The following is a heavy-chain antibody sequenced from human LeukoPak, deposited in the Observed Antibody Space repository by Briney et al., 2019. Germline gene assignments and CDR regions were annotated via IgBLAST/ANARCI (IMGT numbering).Heavy chain of an antibody. Sequence: GGSLRLSCAASGFAFNKFGMHWVRQAPGKGLEWVAFIRHDGSNELYADSVKGRFTISRDNSKNTLYLQLGSLRVDDTAVYYCAPPDVRRGYNFGYGVDGFGIWGQGTMVTVSS. CDR1: GFAFNKFG. CDR2: IRHDGSNE. CDR3: APPDVRRGYNFGYGVDGFGI. V-gene: IGHV3-30*02. D-gene: IGHD1-1*01. J-gene: IGHJ3*02.